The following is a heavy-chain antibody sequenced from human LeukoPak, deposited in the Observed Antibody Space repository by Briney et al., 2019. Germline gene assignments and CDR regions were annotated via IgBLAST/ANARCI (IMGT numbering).Heavy chain of an antibody. Sequence: PSETLSLTCTVSGGSISSYYWSWIRQPPGKGLEWIGYIYYSGSTNYNPSLKSQVTISVDTSKNQFSLKLSSVTAADTAVYYCARLSNDYDSSGYYYIDYWGQGTLVTVSS. CDR1: GGSISSYY. V-gene: IGHV4-59*01. CDR2: IYYSGST. J-gene: IGHJ4*02. CDR3: ARLSNDYDSSGYYYIDY. D-gene: IGHD3-22*01.